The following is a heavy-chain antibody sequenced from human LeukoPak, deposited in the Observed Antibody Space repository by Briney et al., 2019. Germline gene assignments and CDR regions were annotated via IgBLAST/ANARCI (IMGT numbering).Heavy chain of an antibody. CDR3: ARHPLWGYSGYDNNFDY. CDR1: GGSFRGYY. V-gene: IGHV4-34*01. CDR2: INHSGST. D-gene: IGHD5-12*01. Sequence: PSETLSLTCAVYGGSFRGYYWSWIRQPPGKGLEWIGEINHSGSTNYNPSLKSRVTISVDTSKNQFSLKLSSVTAADTAVYYCARHPLWGYSGYDNNFDYWGQGTLVTVSS. J-gene: IGHJ4*02.